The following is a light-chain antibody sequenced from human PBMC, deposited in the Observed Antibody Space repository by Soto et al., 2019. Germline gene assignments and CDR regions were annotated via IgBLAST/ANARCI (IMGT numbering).Light chain of an antibody. J-gene: IGLJ3*02. CDR3: AVWDDSLHGV. Sequence: QSVLTQPPSASGTPGQRVTISCSGSNSNIGRNTVNWCQQVPGTAPKVLIYNNNQRPSGVPDRFSGSKSGTAASLAISGLRSEDEADYYCAVWDDSLHGVFGGGTKLTVL. CDR2: NNN. CDR1: NSNIGRNT. V-gene: IGLV1-44*01.